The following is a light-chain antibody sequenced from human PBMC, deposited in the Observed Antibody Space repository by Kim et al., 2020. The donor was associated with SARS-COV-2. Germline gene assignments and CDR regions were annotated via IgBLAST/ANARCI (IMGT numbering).Light chain of an antibody. CDR1: QSVRSD. V-gene: IGKV3-15*01. CDR2: GAS. Sequence: ERVMTQSPATLSVSPGERVTLSCRASQSVRSDLAWYQQKPGQAPRLLIYGASTRAIGIPARFSGSGSGTEFTLTISSLQSEDFAVYYCQQYNNRPPWTFGPGTKVDIK. J-gene: IGKJ1*01. CDR3: QQYNNRPPWT.